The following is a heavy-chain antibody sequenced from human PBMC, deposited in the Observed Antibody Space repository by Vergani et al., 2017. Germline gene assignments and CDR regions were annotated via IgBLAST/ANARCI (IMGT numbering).Heavy chain of an antibody. CDR1: GYTFTGYY. Sequence: QVQLVQSGAEVKKPGASVKVSCKASGYTFTGYYMHWVRQAPGQGLEWMGWINPHSGGTNYAQKLQGRVTMTTDTSTSTAYMELRSLRSDDTAVYYCARDLPGVLLWFGEKSPTAYFDYWGQGTLVTVSS. CDR2: INPHSGGT. CDR3: ARDLPGVLLWFGEKSPTAYFDY. D-gene: IGHD3-10*01. V-gene: IGHV1-2*02. J-gene: IGHJ4*02.